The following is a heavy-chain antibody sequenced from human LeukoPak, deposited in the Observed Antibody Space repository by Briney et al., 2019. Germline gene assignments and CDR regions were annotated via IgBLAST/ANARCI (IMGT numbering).Heavy chain of an antibody. CDR2: ISSSSSHI. V-gene: IGHV3-21*01. D-gene: IGHD6-19*01. Sequence: GGSLRLSCAASGFTFSSYSMNWVRQAPGKWLEWVSSISSSSSHIYYADSVKGRFTISRDNAKDSLYLQMNSLRAEDTAVYYCARDGMGSDWYGFYWGQGTLVTVSS. J-gene: IGHJ4*02. CDR1: GFTFSSYS. CDR3: ARDGMGSDWYGFY.